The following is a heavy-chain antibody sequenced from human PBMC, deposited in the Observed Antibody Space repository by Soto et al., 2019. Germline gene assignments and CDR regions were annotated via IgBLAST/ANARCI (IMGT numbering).Heavy chain of an antibody. Sequence: QVQLVQSGAEVKKPGSSVKVSCKASGGTFSSYTISWVRQAPGQGLEWMGRIIPILGIANYAQKFQGRVTITADKSTSTAYMELSSLRSEDTAVYYCARGGPYGDYVGYWGQGTLVTVSS. CDR1: GGTFSSYT. CDR2: IIPILGIA. CDR3: ARGGPYGDYVGY. J-gene: IGHJ4*02. D-gene: IGHD4-17*01. V-gene: IGHV1-69*02.